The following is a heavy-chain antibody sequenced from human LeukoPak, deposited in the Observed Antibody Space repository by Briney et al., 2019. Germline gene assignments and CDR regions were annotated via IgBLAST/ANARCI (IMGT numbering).Heavy chain of an antibody. V-gene: IGHV4-4*08. CDR1: GGSISSYY. CDR3: ARREFEVVPAAIMDGFDP. CDR2: IYTSGST. D-gene: IGHD2-2*01. J-gene: IGHJ5*02. Sequence: PSETLSLTCTVSGGSISSYYWSWIRQPPGKGLEWIGYIYTSGSTNYNPSLKSRVTISVDTSKNQFSLKLSSVTAADTAVYYCARREFEVVPAAIMDGFDPWGQGTLVTVSS.